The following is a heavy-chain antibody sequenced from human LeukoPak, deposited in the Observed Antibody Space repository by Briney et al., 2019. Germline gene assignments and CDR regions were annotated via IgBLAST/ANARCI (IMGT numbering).Heavy chain of an antibody. CDR3: TREVSSSWYSYYYYYMDV. Sequence: GGSLRLSCTASGFTFGDYAMSWVRQAPGKGLEWVGFIRSKAYGGTTEYAASVKGRFTISRDDSKSIAYLQMNSLKTEDTAVYYCTREVSSSWYSYYYYYMDVWGKGTTVTISS. D-gene: IGHD6-13*01. CDR2: IRSKAYGGTT. CDR1: GFTFGDYA. J-gene: IGHJ6*03. V-gene: IGHV3-49*04.